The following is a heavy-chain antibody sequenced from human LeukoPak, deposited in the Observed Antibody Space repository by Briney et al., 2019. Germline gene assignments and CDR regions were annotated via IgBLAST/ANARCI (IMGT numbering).Heavy chain of an antibody. J-gene: IGHJ6*03. Sequence: PSETLSLTCTVSGGSISSYYWSWIRQPPGKGLEWIGYIYYSGSTNYNPSLKSRVTMSVDTSKNQFSLKLSSVTAADTAVYYCAREIFYDILSNYYYYMDVWGKGTTVTISS. D-gene: IGHD3-9*01. V-gene: IGHV4-59*12. CDR3: AREIFYDILSNYYYYMDV. CDR2: IYYSGST. CDR1: GGSISSYY.